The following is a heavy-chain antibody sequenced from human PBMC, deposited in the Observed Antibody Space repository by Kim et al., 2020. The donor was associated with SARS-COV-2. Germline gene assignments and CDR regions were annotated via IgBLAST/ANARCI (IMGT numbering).Heavy chain of an antibody. V-gene: IGHV3-23*01. CDR2: ISGSGGST. CDR1: GFTFSSYA. J-gene: IGHJ4*02. Sequence: GGSLRLSCAASGFTFSSYAMSWVRQAPGKGLEWVSAISGSGGSTYYADSVKGRFTISRDNSKNTLYLQMNSLRAEDTAENYCANPVGEWGYRGLTIDYWGQGTLVTVSS. D-gene: IGHD2-15*01. CDR3: ANPVGEWGYRGLTIDY.